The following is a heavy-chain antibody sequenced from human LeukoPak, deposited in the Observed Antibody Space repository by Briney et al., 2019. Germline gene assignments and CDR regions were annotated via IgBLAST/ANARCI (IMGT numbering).Heavy chain of an antibody. V-gene: IGHV4-30-4*01. CDR2: IYYSGST. CDR1: GGSISSGDYY. Sequence: KPSQTLSLTCTVSGGSISSGDYYWSWLRQPPGKGLEWIGYIYYSGSTYYNPSLKSRVTISVDTSKNQFSLKLSSVTAADTAVYYCGGYSAYYYYYGMDVWGQGTTVTVSS. J-gene: IGHJ6*02. D-gene: IGHD2-15*01. CDR3: GGYSAYYYYYGMDV.